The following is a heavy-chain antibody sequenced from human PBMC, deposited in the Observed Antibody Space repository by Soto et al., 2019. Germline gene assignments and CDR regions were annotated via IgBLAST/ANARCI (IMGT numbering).Heavy chain of an antibody. D-gene: IGHD6-13*01. CDR1: GYTFTGYY. V-gene: IGHV1-2*04. J-gene: IGHJ6*02. CDR2: INPNSGGT. Sequence: ASVKVSCPASGYTFTGYYMHWVRQAPGQGLEWMGWINPNSGGTNYAQKFQGWVTMTRDTSISTAYMELSRLRSDDTAVYYCARGLAAAGKMGGEVAGQASYYVMDVWGQGTKVTVPS. CDR3: ARGLAAAGKMGGEVAGQASYYVMDV.